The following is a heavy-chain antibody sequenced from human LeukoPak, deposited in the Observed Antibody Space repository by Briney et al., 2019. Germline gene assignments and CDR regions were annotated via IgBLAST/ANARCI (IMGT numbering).Heavy chain of an antibody. J-gene: IGHJ3*02. Sequence: SETLSLTCTVSGGSISSYYWSWIRQPPGKGLEWIGHIYYSGSTNYNPSLKSRVTISVDTSKNQFSLKLSSVTTADTAVCYCARLHRGEEAFDIWGQGTMVTVSS. CDR3: ARLHRGEEAFDI. CDR1: GGSISSYY. V-gene: IGHV4-59*01. CDR2: IYYSGST.